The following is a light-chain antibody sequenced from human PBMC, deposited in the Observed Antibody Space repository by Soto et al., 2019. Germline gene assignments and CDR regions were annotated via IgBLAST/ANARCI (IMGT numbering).Light chain of an antibody. Sequence: EIGLTQSPGTLSLSPGESATLSCRASQSVSSSYLAWYQQKPGQAPRLLIYGASRRATGIPDRFSGGRSGFAFSITSNRLDLDDFAVQSGQQSGTSPDLTSGGGTTVEIE. J-gene: IGKJ4*01. CDR3: QQSGTSPDLT. CDR2: GAS. V-gene: IGKV3-20*01. CDR1: QSVSSSY.